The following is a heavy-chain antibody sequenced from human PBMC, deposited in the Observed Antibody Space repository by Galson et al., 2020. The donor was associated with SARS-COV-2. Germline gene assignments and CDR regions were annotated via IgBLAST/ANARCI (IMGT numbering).Heavy chain of an antibody. J-gene: IGHJ5*02. CDR2: IYYSGST. CDR3: ARQFIYCSGCSCYSGWFDP. Sequence: SETLSLTCAVYGGSFSGYYWTWIRQPPGKGLEWIGSIYYSGSTYYNPSLKSRVTISVDTSKNQFSLKLSSVTAADTAVYYCARQFIYCSGCSCYSGWFDPWGQGTLVTVSS. D-gene: IGHD2-15*01. V-gene: IGHV4-34*01. CDR1: GGSFSGYY.